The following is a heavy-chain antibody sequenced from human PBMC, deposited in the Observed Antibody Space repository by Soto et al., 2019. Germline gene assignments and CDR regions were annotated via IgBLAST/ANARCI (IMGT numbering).Heavy chain of an antibody. CDR1: GFTFSSYE. V-gene: IGHV3-48*03. CDR2: ISSSGSTI. Sequence: SLRLSCAASGFTFSSYEMNWVRQAPGKGLEWVSYISSSGSTIYYADSVKGRFTISRDNAKNSLYLQMNSLRAEDTAVYYCARDSLPIEYSSSSYYYYGMDVWGQGTTVTVSS. CDR3: ARDSLPIEYSSSSYYYYGMDV. D-gene: IGHD6-6*01. J-gene: IGHJ6*02.